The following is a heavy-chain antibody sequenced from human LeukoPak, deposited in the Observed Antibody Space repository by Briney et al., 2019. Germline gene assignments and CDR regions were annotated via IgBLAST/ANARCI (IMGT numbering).Heavy chain of an antibody. CDR3: SKELYYGSEYDP. D-gene: IGHD3-10*01. V-gene: IGHV3-30*02. CDR1: GFTFSSYG. Sequence: PGGSLRLSCAASGFTFSSYGMNWVRQAPGQGLEWLAFIGYDGSNKYYAECVQCRFTISWQYSKNTMYLHMNSLICEDKSLYYCSKELYYGSEYDPWGLTTLVTVSS. J-gene: IGHJ5*02. CDR2: IGYDGSNK.